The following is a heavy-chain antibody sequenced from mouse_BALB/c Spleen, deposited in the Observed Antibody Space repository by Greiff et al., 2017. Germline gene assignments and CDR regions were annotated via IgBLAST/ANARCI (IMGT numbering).Heavy chain of an antibody. V-gene: IGHV6-6*02. Sequence: EVKLQESGGGLVQPGGSMKLSCVASGFTFSNYWMNWVRQSPEKGLEWVAEIRLKSNNYATHYAESVKGRFTISRDDSKSSVYLQMNNLRAEDTGIDYCTLYDGNYWVWFAYWGQGTLVTVSA. CDR1: GFTFSNYW. D-gene: IGHD2-1*01. J-gene: IGHJ3*01. CDR3: TLYDGNYWVWFAY. CDR2: IRLKSNNYAT.